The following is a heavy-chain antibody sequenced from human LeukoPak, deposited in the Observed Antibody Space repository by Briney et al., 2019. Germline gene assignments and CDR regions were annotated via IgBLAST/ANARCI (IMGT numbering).Heavy chain of an antibody. Sequence: PGGSLRLSCAASGFTFSSYAMHWVRQAPGKGLEWVAVISYDGSSKYYADSVKGRFTISRDNSKNTLYLQMNSLRAEDTAVYYCARGTGTGWFDPWGQGTLVTVSS. V-gene: IGHV3-30-3*01. J-gene: IGHJ5*02. CDR2: ISYDGSSK. CDR3: ARGTGTGWFDP. CDR1: GFTFSSYA. D-gene: IGHD1-7*01.